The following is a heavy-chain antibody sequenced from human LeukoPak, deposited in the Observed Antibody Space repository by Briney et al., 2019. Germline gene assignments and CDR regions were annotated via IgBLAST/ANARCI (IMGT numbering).Heavy chain of an antibody. D-gene: IGHD3-22*01. CDR3: ARGGTMIVGPAFDI. V-gene: IGHV3-64*01. CDR1: GFIFSSYG. CDR2: ISSNGGGT. Sequence: GGSLRLSCAASGFIFSSYGMHWVRQAPGKGLEYVSAISSNGGGTYYANSVKGRFTISRDNSKNTLYLQMGSLRAEDMAVYYCARGGTMIVGPAFDIWGQGTMVTVSS. J-gene: IGHJ3*02.